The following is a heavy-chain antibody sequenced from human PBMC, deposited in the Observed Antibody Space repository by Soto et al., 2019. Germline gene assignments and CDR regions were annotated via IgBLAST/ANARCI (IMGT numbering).Heavy chain of an antibody. V-gene: IGHV4-39*01. Sequence: NPSETLSLTCTVSGGSISSSSYYWGWIRQPPGKGLEWIGSIYYSGSTYYNPSLKSRVTISVDTSKNQFSLKLSSVTAADTAVYYCASRFEYYDILTGYKSTFDYWGQGTLVTVSS. D-gene: IGHD3-9*01. J-gene: IGHJ4*02. CDR3: ASRFEYYDILTGYKSTFDY. CDR1: GGSISSSSYY. CDR2: IYYSGST.